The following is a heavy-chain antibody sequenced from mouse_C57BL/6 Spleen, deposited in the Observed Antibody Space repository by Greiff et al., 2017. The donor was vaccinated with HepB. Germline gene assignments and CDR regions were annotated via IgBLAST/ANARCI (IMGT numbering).Heavy chain of an antibody. CDR2: IYPGSGST. CDR3: ARNSSYYYGSSYYFDY. Sequence: QVQLQQPGAELVKPGASVKMSCKASGYTFTSYWITWVKQRPEQGLEWIGDIYPGSGSTNYTEKFKSKATMTVDTSSSTAYMQLSSLTSEDSAVYYCARNSSYYYGSSYYFDYWGQGTTLTVSS. CDR1: GYTFTSYW. D-gene: IGHD1-1*01. J-gene: IGHJ2*01. V-gene: IGHV1-55*01.